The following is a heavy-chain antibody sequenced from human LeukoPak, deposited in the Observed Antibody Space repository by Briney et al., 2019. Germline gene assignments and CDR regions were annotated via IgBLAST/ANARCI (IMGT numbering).Heavy chain of an antibody. D-gene: IGHD3-22*01. CDR2: ISSSSSTI. CDR3: ARDRGTMMPDY. J-gene: IGHJ4*02. Sequence: GGSLRLSCAASGFTFSSYIMNWVRQAPGKGLEWVSYISSSSSTIYYADSVKGRFTISRDNAKNSLYLQMNSLRAEDTAVYYCARDRGTMMPDYWGQGTLVTVSS. CDR1: GFTFSSYI. V-gene: IGHV3-48*01.